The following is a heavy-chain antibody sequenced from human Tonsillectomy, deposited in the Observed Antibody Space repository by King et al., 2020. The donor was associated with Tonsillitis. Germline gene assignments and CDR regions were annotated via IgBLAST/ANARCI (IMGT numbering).Heavy chain of an antibody. J-gene: IGHJ4*02. CDR2: IDQDGSKI. CDR1: GFTFSNYW. V-gene: IGHV3-7*01. Sequence: VQLVESGGGLVQPGGSLRLSCAASGFTFSNYWMSWVRQAPGKGLEWVANIDQDGSKIFYVESVKGRFTISRDNTKNSLYLQMNSLRAEDTAVYYCTSFWSGYFDYWGQGILVPVSS. CDR3: TSFWSGYFDY. D-gene: IGHD3-3*01.